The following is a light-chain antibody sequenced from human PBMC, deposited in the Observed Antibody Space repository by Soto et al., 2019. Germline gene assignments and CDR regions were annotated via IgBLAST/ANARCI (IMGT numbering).Light chain of an antibody. CDR1: SSEVGGYNY. J-gene: IGLJ3*02. Sequence: QSALTQPPSASGSPGQSVTISCTGTSSEVGGYNYVSWYQQHPGKVPKLMIYDVRKRPSGVPDRFSGSKSGNTASLTVSGLQAEDEADYYCSSYAGNNNLVFGGGTQLTVL. V-gene: IGLV2-8*01. CDR2: DVR. CDR3: SSYAGNNNLV.